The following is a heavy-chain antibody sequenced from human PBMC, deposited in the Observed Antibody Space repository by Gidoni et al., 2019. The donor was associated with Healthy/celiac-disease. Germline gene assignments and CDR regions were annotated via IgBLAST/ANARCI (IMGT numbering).Heavy chain of an antibody. CDR1: GYTFTSYA. CDR3: ARDPSTTYYYYYYMDV. J-gene: IGHJ6*03. CDR2: INAGNGNT. D-gene: IGHD1-1*01. Sequence: QVQLVQSGAEVKKPGASVKVSCKASGYTFTSYAMHWVRQAPGQRLERMGWINAGNGNTKYSQKFQGRVTITRDTSASTAYMELSSLRSEDTAVYYCARDPSTTYYYYYYMDVWGKGTTVTVSS. V-gene: IGHV1-3*01.